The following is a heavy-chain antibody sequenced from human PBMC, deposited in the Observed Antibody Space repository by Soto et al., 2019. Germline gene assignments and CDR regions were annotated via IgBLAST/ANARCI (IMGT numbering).Heavy chain of an antibody. V-gene: IGHV5-51*01. CDR3: ARHTDYGGNYRRFDY. CDR2: IYPGDSDT. D-gene: IGHD4-17*01. J-gene: IGHJ4*02. Sequence: EVRLVQSGAEVKKPGESLKISCKGSGYSFTSYWIVWVRQMPGKGLEWMGIIYPGDSDTRYSPSFQGQVTISVDKSISTAYLQWSSLKASDTAMYYCARHTDYGGNYRRFDYWGQGTLVTASS. CDR1: GYSFTSYW.